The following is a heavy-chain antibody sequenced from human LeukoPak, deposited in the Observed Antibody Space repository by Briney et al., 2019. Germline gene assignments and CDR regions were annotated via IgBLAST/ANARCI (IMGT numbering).Heavy chain of an antibody. D-gene: IGHD6-13*01. Sequence: GGSLRPSCAASGFTFSSYGMHWVRQAPGKGLEWVAVIWYDGSNKYYADSVKGRFTISRDNSKNTLYLQMNSLGAEDTAVYYCAKGYSSSWSYFQHWGQGTLVTVSS. J-gene: IGHJ1*01. V-gene: IGHV3-33*06. CDR3: AKGYSSSWSYFQH. CDR1: GFTFSSYG. CDR2: IWYDGSNK.